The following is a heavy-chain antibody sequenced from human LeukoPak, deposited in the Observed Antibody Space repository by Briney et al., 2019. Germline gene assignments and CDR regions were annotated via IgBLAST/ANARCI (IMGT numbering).Heavy chain of an antibody. D-gene: IGHD3-22*01. Sequence: GGSLRLSCAVSGITLSNYGMTWVRQAPGKGLEWVAGISGSGGTTRYADSVKGRFTISRDNPKNTLYLQMNSLRAEDTAVYFCAKRGVVIRVILVGFHKEAYYFDSWGQGALVTVSS. V-gene: IGHV3-23*01. CDR1: GITLSNYG. J-gene: IGHJ4*02. CDR3: AKRGVVIRVILVGFHKEAYYFDS. CDR2: ISGSGGTT.